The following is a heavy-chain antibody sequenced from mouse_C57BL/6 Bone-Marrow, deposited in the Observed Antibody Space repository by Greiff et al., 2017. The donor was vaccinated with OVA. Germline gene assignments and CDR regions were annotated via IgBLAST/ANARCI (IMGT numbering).Heavy chain of an antibody. D-gene: IGHD4-1*01. CDR1: GYTFTEYT. Sequence: QVQLQQSGAELVKPGASVKLSCKASGYTFTEYTIHWVKQRSGKGLEWIGWFSPGSGSIQYHEKFPDKATLTADKSSSTGDIELSRLTSEDSAVYFCARHEELGRDWDFDVWGTGTTVTVSA. CDR3: ARHEELGRDWDFDV. V-gene: IGHV1-62-2*01. CDR2: FSPGSGSI. J-gene: IGHJ1*03.